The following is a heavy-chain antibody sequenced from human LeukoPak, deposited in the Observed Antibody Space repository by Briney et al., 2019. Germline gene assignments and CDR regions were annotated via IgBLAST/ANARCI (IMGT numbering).Heavy chain of an antibody. CDR1: GFTFSSYP. CDR3: ARDPPRYCSDGSCYHDY. V-gene: IGHV3-48*02. Sequence: GGSLRLSCAASGFTFSSYPMNWVRQAPGKGLEWLSYISSSGYTIYYADSVKGQFSISRDNAKNSLFLQMNSLRDEDTAVYYCARDPPRYCSDGSCYHDYWGQGTLVTVSS. D-gene: IGHD2-15*01. CDR2: ISSSGYTI. J-gene: IGHJ4*02.